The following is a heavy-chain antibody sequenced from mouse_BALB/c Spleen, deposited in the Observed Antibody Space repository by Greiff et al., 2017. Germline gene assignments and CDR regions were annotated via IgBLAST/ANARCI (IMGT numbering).Heavy chain of an antibody. V-gene: IGHV2-9-2*01. CDR1: GFSLTSYD. CDR3: VRAYDYDGAWFAY. D-gene: IGHD2-4*01. Sequence: QVQLQQSGPGLVAPSQSLSITCTVSGFSLTSYDISWIRQPPGKGLEWLGVIWTGGGTNYNSAFMSRLSISKDNSKSQVFLKMNSLQTDDTAIYYCVRAYDYDGAWFAYWGQGTLVTVSA. J-gene: IGHJ3*01. CDR2: IWTGGGT.